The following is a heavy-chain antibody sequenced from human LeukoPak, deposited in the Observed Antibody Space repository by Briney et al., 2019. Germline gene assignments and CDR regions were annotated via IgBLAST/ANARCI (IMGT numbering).Heavy chain of an antibody. Sequence: GASVKVSCKASGYTFTSYYMHWVRQAPGQGLEWMGIINPSGGSTSYAQKFQGRVTMTRDTSTSTAYMELSSLRSEDTAVYYCARDRYDYGLIDAFDIWGQGTMVTVSS. CDR2: INPSGGST. V-gene: IGHV1-46*01. D-gene: IGHD4-17*01. J-gene: IGHJ3*02. CDR3: ARDRYDYGLIDAFDI. CDR1: GYTFTSYY.